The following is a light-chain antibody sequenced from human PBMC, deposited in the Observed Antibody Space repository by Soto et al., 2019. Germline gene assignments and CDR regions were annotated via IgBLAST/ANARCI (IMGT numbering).Light chain of an antibody. CDR3: SAYTSSSTYV. CDR2: DVR. V-gene: IGLV2-14*01. Sequence: QSALTQPASVSGSPGQSITSSCTGTSSDVGGYNYVSWYQQHPGKAPKLMIYDVRNRLSGVSNRFSGSKSGNTASLTISGLQAEDEADYYCSAYTSSSTYVFGTGTKVTVL. J-gene: IGLJ1*01. CDR1: SSDVGGYNY.